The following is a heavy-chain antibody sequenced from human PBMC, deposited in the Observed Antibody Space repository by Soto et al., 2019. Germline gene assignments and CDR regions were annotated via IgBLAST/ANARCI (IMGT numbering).Heavy chain of an antibody. J-gene: IGHJ6*02. V-gene: IGHV4-30-4*01. CDR2: IYYDGGT. CDR1: GGSISSGDYY. CDR3: ARDSFNYYYGMDV. Sequence: SETLSLTCTVSGGSISSGDYYWSWIRRPPGKGLEWIGYIYYDGGTYYNPSLRSRLTMSLDTSKNQFSLKLTTVAAADTAVYFCARDSFNYYYGMDVWGQGTTVTVSS.